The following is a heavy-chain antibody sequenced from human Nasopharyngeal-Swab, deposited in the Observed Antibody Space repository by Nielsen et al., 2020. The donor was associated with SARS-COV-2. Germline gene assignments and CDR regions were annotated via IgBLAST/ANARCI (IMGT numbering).Heavy chain of an antibody. J-gene: IGHJ4*02. CDR3: ARDVAIVGATREN. D-gene: IGHD1-26*01. V-gene: IGHV3-48*02. CDR2: ISSSSSTS. CDR1: EFTMSRNG. Sequence: GESLKISCAASEFTMSRNGMHWVRQAPGKGLEWVAYISSSSSTSYYADSVKGRFTISRDNPKNSLYLQMNSLRDEDTALYYCARDVAIVGATRENWGQGTLVTVSS.